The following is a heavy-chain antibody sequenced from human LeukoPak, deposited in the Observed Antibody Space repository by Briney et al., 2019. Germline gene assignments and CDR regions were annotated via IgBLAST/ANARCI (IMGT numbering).Heavy chain of an antibody. CDR1: GFTFTSSA. J-gene: IGHJ3*02. CDR3: AANTPRVVREDAFDI. Sequence: SVKVSCKASGFTFTSSAMQWVRQARGQRLEWIGWFVVGSGNTNYAQNFQERVTITRDMSTSTAYMELSSLRSEDTAVYYCAANTPRVVREDAFDIWGQGTMVTVSS. V-gene: IGHV1-58*02. CDR2: FVVGSGNT. D-gene: IGHD2-21*01.